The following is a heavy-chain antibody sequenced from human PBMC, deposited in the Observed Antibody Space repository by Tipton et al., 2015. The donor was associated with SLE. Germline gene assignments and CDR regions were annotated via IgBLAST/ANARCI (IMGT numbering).Heavy chain of an antibody. V-gene: IGHV3-74*01. J-gene: IGHJ6*03. CDR2: ISGDGAST. D-gene: IGHD3-3*01. CDR3: ARGSRLRFLEWYNMGVGYYYYMDV. CDR1: GFTFSNYW. Sequence: SLRLSCTASGFTFSNYWMLWVRQAPGKGLVWVARISGDGASTSYADSVKGRFTISRDNAKNTLYVQMSSLRAEDTAVYYCARGSRLRFLEWYNMGVGYYYYMDVWGKGTTVTVSS.